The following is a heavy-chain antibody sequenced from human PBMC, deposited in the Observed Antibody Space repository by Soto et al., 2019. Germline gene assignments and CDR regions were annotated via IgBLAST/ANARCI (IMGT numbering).Heavy chain of an antibody. CDR1: GYTFTGYY. CDR2: INPNSGGT. Sequence: QVQLVQSGAEVKKPGASVKVSCKASGYTFTGYYMHWVRQAPGQGLEWMGWINPNSGGTNYAQKFQGWVTRTRDTSTSTPYMELSRLRCADTAVYYCARGAAVVARGHWFAPWGQGTLVTISS. CDR3: ARGAAVVARGHWFAP. V-gene: IGHV1-2*04. D-gene: IGHD2-15*01. J-gene: IGHJ5*02.